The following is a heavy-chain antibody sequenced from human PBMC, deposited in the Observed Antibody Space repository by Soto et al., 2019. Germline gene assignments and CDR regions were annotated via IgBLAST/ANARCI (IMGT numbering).Heavy chain of an antibody. D-gene: IGHD5-18*01. Sequence: LRLSCAASGFTFSSYAMSWVRQAPGKGLEWVSAISGSGGSTYYADSVKGRFTISRDNSKNTLYLQMNSLRAEDTAVYYCARGCRSYGYGGDYYYMDVWGKGTTVTVSS. CDR2: ISGSGGST. V-gene: IGHV3-23*01. CDR3: ARGCRSYGYGGDYYYMDV. J-gene: IGHJ6*03. CDR1: GFTFSSYA.